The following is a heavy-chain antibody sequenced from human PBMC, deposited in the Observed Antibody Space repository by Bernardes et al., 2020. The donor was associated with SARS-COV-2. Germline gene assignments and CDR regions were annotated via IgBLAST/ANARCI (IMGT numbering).Heavy chain of an antibody. D-gene: IGHD2-2*01. CDR3: TRGYCTSTTCFPQFDP. J-gene: IGHJ5*02. CDR2: ISGSGGGT. V-gene: IGHV3-23*01. Sequence: GGSLRLSCAASGFTFSSYAMSWVRQAPGKGLEWVSPISGSGGGTYYADSVKGRFTISRDNSKNTLYLQMNSLKTEDTAVYYCTRGYCTSTTCFPQFDPWGQGTLVTVSS. CDR1: GFTFSSYA.